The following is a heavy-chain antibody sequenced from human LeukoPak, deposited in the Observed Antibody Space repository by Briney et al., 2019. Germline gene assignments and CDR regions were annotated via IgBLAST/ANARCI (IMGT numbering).Heavy chain of an antibody. J-gene: IGHJ5*02. CDR1: GGSIGSYY. Sequence: SETLSLTCTVSGGSIGSYYWSWIRQPPGKGLEWIGYIYYSGSTNYNPSLKSRVTISVDTSKNQFSLKLSSVTAADTAVYYCARYGRYFDWLPRSNRFDPWGQGTLVTVSS. CDR2: IYYSGST. D-gene: IGHD3-9*01. CDR3: ARYGRYFDWLPRSNRFDP. V-gene: IGHV4-59*08.